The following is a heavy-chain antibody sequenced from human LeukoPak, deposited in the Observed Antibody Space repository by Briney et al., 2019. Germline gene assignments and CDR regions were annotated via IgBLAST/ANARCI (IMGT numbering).Heavy chain of an antibody. CDR2: ISWNRGSI. CDR3: ARAQWLADDAFDI. D-gene: IGHD6-19*01. V-gene: IGHV3-9*01. CDR1: GFTIDDYA. J-gene: IGHJ3*02. Sequence: PGRSLRLSCEASGFTIDDYAMHWVRQAPGKGLEWVSGISWNRGSIGHADSVKGRFTISRDNAKNTLYLQMNSLRAEDTAVYYCARAQWLADDAFDIWGQGTMVTVSS.